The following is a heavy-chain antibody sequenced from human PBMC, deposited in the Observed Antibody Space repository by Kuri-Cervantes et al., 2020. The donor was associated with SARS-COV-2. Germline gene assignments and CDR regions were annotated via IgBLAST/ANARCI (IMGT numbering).Heavy chain of an antibody. J-gene: IGHJ5*02. CDR1: GGTFSSYA. Sequence: SVKVSCKASKASGGTFSSYALTWVRQAPGQGLEWMGGIIPIFGTANYAQKFQGRVTITADKSTSTAYMELSSLRSEDTAVYYCARDHSSSRSYNWFDPWGQGTLVTVSS. D-gene: IGHD6-6*01. CDR2: IIPIFGTA. V-gene: IGHV1-69*06. CDR3: ARDHSSSRSYNWFDP.